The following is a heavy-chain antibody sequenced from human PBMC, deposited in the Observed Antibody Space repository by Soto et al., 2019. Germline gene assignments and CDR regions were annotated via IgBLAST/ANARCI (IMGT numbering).Heavy chain of an antibody. V-gene: IGHV1-18*01. J-gene: IGHJ5*02. Sequence: ASVKVSCKASGYTFTSYGISWVRQAPGQGLEWMGWISAYNGNTNYAQKLQGRVTMTTDTSTSTAYMELRSLRSDDTAVYYCARDMGVVVPAAIRWFDPWGQGTLVTVSS. CDR3: ARDMGVVVPAAIRWFDP. D-gene: IGHD2-2*02. CDR2: ISAYNGNT. CDR1: GYTFTSYG.